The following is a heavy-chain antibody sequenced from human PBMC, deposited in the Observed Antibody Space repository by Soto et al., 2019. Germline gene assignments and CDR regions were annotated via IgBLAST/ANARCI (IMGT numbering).Heavy chain of an antibody. CDR3: ARDQNGSPHFDY. V-gene: IGHV4-59*01. CDR2: SYYSGST. CDR1: GASIRNYY. J-gene: IGHJ4*02. D-gene: IGHD1-26*01. Sequence: QVHLQESGPGLVKPSETLSLTCTVSGASIRNYYWSWIRQPPGKGLEWIGFSYYSGSTNYNPFLNSRVTMSVDTSKNQFSLKLTSVTAADTAVYYCARDQNGSPHFDYWGQGILVTVSS.